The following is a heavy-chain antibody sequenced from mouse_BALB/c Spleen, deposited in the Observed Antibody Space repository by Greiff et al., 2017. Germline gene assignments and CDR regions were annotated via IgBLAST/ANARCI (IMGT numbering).Heavy chain of an antibody. Sequence: VHLVESGPGLVQPSQSLSITCTVSGFSLTSYGVHWVRQSPGKGLEWLGVIWSGGSTDYNAAFISRLSISKDNSKSQVFFKMNSLQANDTAIYYCARNNGNYYFDYWGQGTTLTVSS. CDR2: IWSGGST. D-gene: IGHD2-1*01. J-gene: IGHJ2*01. CDR3: ARNNGNYYFDY. V-gene: IGHV2-2*02. CDR1: GFSLTSYG.